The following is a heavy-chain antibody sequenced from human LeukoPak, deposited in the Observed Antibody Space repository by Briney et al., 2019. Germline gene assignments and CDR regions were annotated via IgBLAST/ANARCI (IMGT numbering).Heavy chain of an antibody. Sequence: GGALGLSCAASVFTFTTYWMHWVRQAPGKGVVWVSHINSDGSITSYADSVKGRFTISRDNAKNTLYLQMNSLRAEDTAVYYCARDAVDTANAVWGQGTTVTVSS. CDR3: ARDAVDTANAV. V-gene: IGHV3-74*01. J-gene: IGHJ6*02. CDR1: VFTFTTYW. CDR2: INSDGSIT. D-gene: IGHD5-18*01.